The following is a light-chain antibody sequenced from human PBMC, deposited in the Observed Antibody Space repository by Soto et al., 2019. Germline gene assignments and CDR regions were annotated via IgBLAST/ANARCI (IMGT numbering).Light chain of an antibody. Sequence: EIVMTQSPATLSVSPGERATLSCRASQSVGSNLAWYQQKPGQAPKLLIYGASTRATGIPARFSGSGSETEFTLTISSLQSEDFAVYCCQQYNNWPPWTFDQGTKVEIK. CDR1: QSVGSN. J-gene: IGKJ1*01. CDR2: GAS. V-gene: IGKV3-15*01. CDR3: QQYNNWPPWT.